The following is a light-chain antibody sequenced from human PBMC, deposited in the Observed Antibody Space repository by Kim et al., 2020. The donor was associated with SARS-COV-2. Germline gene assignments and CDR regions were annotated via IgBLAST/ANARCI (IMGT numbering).Light chain of an antibody. J-gene: IGKJ5*01. Sequence: LSPGERATRSCRASQSVSSYLAWYQQKPGQAPRLLIYDASNRATGIPARFSGSGSGTDFTLTISSLEPEDFAVYYCQQRSNWPFTFGRGTRLEIK. CDR3: QQRSNWPFT. V-gene: IGKV3-11*01. CDR1: QSVSSY. CDR2: DAS.